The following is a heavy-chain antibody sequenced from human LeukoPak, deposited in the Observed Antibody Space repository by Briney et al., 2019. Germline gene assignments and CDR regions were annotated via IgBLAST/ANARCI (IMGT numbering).Heavy chain of an antibody. CDR2: ISAYNGNT. CDR1: GYTFTSYG. Sequence: APVKVSCKASGYTFTSYGISWVRQAPGQGLEWMGWISAYNGNTNYAQKLQGRVTMTTDTSTSTAYMELRSLRSDDTAVYYCARGTSSYSDYNTFDYWGQGTLVSVSS. J-gene: IGHJ4*02. D-gene: IGHD4-11*01. CDR3: ARGTSSYSDYNTFDY. V-gene: IGHV1-18*01.